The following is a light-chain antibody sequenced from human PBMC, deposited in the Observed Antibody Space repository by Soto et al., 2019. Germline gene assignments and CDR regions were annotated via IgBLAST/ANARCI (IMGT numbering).Light chain of an antibody. V-gene: IGLV4-69*01. CDR2: LNSDGSH. CDR1: SGHISYS. CDR3: QTWGTGNVV. J-gene: IGLJ2*01. Sequence: QLVLTQSPSASASLGASVKLTCTLSSGHISYSIAWHQQQPETGPRYLMKLNSDGSHSKGDGIPDRFSGSSSGAERYLTISSLQAEDEADYYCQTWGTGNVVFGGGTKVTVL.